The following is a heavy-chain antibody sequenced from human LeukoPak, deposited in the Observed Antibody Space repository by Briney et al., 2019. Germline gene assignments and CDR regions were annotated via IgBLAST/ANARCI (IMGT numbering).Heavy chain of an antibody. CDR1: GFTFSSYG. D-gene: IGHD4-23*01. CDR3: AKTLTTTVVTQDY. CDR2: ISYDGSNK. J-gene: IGHJ4*02. V-gene: IGHV3-30*18. Sequence: GRSLRLSCAASGFTFSSYGMHWVHQAPGKGLEWVAVISYDGSNKYYADSVKGRFTISRDNSKNTLYLQMNSLRAEDTAVYYCAKTLTTTVVTQDYWGQGTLVTVSS.